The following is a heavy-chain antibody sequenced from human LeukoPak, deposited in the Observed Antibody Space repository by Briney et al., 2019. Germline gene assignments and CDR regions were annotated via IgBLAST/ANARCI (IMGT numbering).Heavy chain of an antibody. D-gene: IGHD3-22*01. J-gene: IGHJ4*02. V-gene: IGHV4-38-2*02. CDR1: GYSISGGYY. CDR3: ARHDSSGSINPAPFDY. CDR2: IYHSGST. Sequence: SETLSLTCTVSGYSISGGYYWGWIRQPPGKGLEWIGSIYHSGSTYYNPSLKSRVTISVDTSKNQFSLKLSSVTAADTAVYYCARHDSSGSINPAPFDYWGQGTLVTVSS.